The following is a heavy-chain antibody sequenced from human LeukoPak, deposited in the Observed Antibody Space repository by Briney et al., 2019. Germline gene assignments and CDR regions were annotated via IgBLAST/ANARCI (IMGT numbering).Heavy chain of an antibody. Sequence: SETLSLTCAVSGGSILTTNWWSWVRQPPGKGLEWIVEVHLSGASNYNPSLKSRVNMSIDKSKNQLSLELTSVTAADTAIYYCTRESGAFSPFGFWGQGTLVTVSS. V-gene: IGHV4-4*02. CDR2: VHLSGAS. J-gene: IGHJ4*02. CDR3: TRESGAFSPFGF. CDR1: GGSILTTNW. D-gene: IGHD1-26*01.